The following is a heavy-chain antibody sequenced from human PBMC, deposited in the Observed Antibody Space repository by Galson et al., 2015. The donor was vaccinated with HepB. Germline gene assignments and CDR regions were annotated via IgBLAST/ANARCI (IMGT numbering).Heavy chain of an antibody. V-gene: IGHV5-51*01. CDR3: ARQGSQKPSGWYYGYYYYYGMDV. CDR2: IYPGDSDT. J-gene: IGHJ6*02. Sequence: QSGAEVKKPGESLKISCKGSGYSFTSYWIGWVRQMPGKGLEWMGIIYPGDSDTRYSPSFQGQVTISADKSISTAYLQWSSLKASDTAMYYCARQGSQKPSGWYYGYYYYYGMDVWGQGTTVTVSS. D-gene: IGHD6-19*01. CDR1: GYSFTSYW.